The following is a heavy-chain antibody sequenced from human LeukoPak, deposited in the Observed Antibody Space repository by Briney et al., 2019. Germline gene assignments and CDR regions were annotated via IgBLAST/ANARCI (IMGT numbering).Heavy chain of an antibody. J-gene: IGHJ5*02. V-gene: IGHV1-46*01. CDR3: ASARPKYSSSPNWFDP. D-gene: IGHD6-13*01. Sequence: ASVKVSCKASGYTFTSYYMHWVRQAPGQGLEWMGIINPSGGSTSYAQKFQGRVTITRNTSISTAYMELSRLRSDDTAVYYCASARPKYSSSPNWFDPWGQGTLVTVSS. CDR2: INPSGGST. CDR1: GYTFTSYY.